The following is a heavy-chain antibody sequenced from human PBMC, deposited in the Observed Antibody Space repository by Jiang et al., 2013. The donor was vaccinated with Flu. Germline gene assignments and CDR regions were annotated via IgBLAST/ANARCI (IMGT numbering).Heavy chain of an antibody. J-gene: IGHJ4*02. Sequence: GPGLVKSSETLSLTCTVSGGSISSSDYYWGWIRQAPGKGLDWIASRYYSGSTFYNPSLKSRLTVSLDTSKNQLSLKLTSVTAADTAVYYCVRESRGVNIVATIWGWGQGTLVTVSS. D-gene: IGHD5-12*01. CDR2: RYYSGST. CDR3: VRESRGVNIVATIWG. CDR1: GGSISSSDYY. V-gene: IGHV4-39*07.